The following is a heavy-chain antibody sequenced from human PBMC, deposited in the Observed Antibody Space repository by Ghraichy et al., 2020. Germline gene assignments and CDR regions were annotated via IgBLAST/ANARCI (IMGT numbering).Heavy chain of an antibody. CDR2: IRHDGSDK. D-gene: IGHD2-21*01. CDR1: GFTFSSYA. V-gene: IGHV3-30*02. J-gene: IGHJ3*02. CDR3: AKDSMWAFDI. Sequence: GGSLRLSCAASGFTFSSYAMYWVRQAPGKGLEWVAFIRHDGSDKYYADSVKGRFTISRDNSKDTLYLQMSSLRAEDTAVYYCAKDSMWAFDIWGQGTMVTVSS.